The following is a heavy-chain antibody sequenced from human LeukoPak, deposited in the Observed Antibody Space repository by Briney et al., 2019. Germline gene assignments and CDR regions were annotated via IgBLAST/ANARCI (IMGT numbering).Heavy chain of an antibody. CDR3: ARKYYDSSGYYPRGYYFDY. CDR1: GFTFSSYS. J-gene: IGHJ4*02. V-gene: IGHV3-21*01. Sequence: GGSLRLSCAASGFTFSSYSMNWVRQAPGKGLEWVSSISSSSSYIYYADSVKGRFTISRDSAKNSLYLQMNSLRAEDTAVYYCARKYYDSSGYYPRGYYFDYWGQGTLVTVSS. CDR2: ISSSSSYI. D-gene: IGHD3-22*01.